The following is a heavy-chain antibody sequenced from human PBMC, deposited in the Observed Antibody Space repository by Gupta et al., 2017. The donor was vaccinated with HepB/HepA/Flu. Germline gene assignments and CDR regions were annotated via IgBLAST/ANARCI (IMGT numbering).Heavy chain of an antibody. Sequence: GGTFSSYAISWVRQAPGQGLEWMGGIIPIFGTANYAQKFQGRVTITADESTSTAYMELSSLRSEDTAVYYCARDRGGGDKYYYDSSAPDAFDIWGQGTMVTVSS. V-gene: IGHV1-69*01. CDR3: ARDRGGGDKYYYDSSAPDAFDI. CDR1: GGTFSSYA. J-gene: IGHJ3*02. D-gene: IGHD3-22*01. CDR2: IIPIFGTA.